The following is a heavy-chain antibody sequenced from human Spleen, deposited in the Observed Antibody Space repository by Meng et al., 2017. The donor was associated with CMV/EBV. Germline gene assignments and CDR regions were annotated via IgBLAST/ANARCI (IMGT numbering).Heavy chain of an antibody. V-gene: IGHV4-4*01. CDR1: SISSINW. D-gene: IGHD3/OR15-3a*01. CDR3: ARDHDNVWTGYSQRYFEH. Sequence: SISSINWWSWVRQPPGKGLEWIGEIHHSGSTNFNPSLKSRVTISVDKSKNQFSLRLSSVTAADTAVYFCARDHDNVWTGYSQRYFEHWGQGTLVTSPQ. CDR2: IHHSGST. J-gene: IGHJ4*02.